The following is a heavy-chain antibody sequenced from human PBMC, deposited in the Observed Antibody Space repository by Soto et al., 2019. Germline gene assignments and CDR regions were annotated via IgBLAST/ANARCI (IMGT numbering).Heavy chain of an antibody. V-gene: IGHV3-23*01. D-gene: IGHD2-2*01. CDR1: GFTFSSYA. Sequence: GGSLRLSCAASGFTFSSYAMSWVRQAPGKGLEWVSAISGSGGSTYYADSVKGRFTISRDNSKNTLYLQMNSLRAEDTAVYYCAKDHHCSSTSCYYYYWGQGTLVTVSS. CDR2: ISGSGGST. CDR3: AKDHHCSSTSCYYYY. J-gene: IGHJ4*02.